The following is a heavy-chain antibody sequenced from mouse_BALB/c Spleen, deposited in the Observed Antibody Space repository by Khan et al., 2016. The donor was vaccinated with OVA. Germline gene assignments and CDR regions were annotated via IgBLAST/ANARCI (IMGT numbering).Heavy chain of an antibody. Sequence: QVQLKESGAELVKTGASVKLSCKASGYTFSSYYLHWVKQRPGQGLEWIGEINPNNGGSNFTEKFKSKATLTVDKSSYTAYMQLSSLTSEDSAVYYCTRSGDGSFAYWGQGTLVTVSA. CDR1: GYTFSSYY. D-gene: IGHD2-3*01. V-gene: IGHV1S81*02. CDR3: TRSGDGSFAY. CDR2: INPNNGGS. J-gene: IGHJ3*01.